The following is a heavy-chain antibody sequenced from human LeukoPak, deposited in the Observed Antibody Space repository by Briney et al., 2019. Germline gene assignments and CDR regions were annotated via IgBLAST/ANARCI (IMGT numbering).Heavy chain of an antibody. Sequence: VSCKASGYTFTSYGISWVGQAPGQGLEWMGWISAYNGNTNYAQKLQGRVTMTTDTSTSTAYMELRSLRSDDTAVYYCARDLYYYDSSGYYYFWGQGTLVTVSS. CDR3: ARDLYYYDSSGYYYF. CDR2: ISAYNGNT. V-gene: IGHV1-18*01. J-gene: IGHJ4*02. D-gene: IGHD3-22*01. CDR1: GYTFTSYG.